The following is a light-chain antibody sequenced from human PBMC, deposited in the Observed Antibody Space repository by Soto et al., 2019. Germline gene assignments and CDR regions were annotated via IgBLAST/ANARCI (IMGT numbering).Light chain of an antibody. CDR2: GAS. CDR3: QQYNEWPRT. CDR1: QSVNSN. Sequence: EIVMTQSPATLSVSPGERATLSCRASQSVNSNLAWYQQKPGQAPRLLIYGASPRAAGIPDRFSGSGSGIEFTLTIAGLQSEDFALYYCQQYNEWPRTFGQGTKVKIK. J-gene: IGKJ1*01. V-gene: IGKV3-15*01.